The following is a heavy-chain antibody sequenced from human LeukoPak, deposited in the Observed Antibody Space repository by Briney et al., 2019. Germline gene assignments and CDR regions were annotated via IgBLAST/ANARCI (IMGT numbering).Heavy chain of an antibody. CDR3: AGSYCSSTSCYRWYWFDP. V-gene: IGHV1-69*13. D-gene: IGHD2-2*01. CDR1: GGTFSIYA. J-gene: IGHJ5*02. CDR2: IIPIFGTA. Sequence: SVKVSCKASGGTFSIYAISWVRQAPGQGLEWMGGIIPIFGTANYAQKFQGRVTITADESTSTAYMELSSLRSEDTAVYYCAGSYCSSTSCYRWYWFDPWGQGTLVTVSS.